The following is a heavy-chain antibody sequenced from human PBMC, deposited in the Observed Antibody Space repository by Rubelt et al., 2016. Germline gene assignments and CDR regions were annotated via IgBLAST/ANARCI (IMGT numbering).Heavy chain of an antibody. Sequence: EVQLLESGGGLVQPGGSLRLSCAASGFTFSSYAMSWVRQAPGKGLEWVSAISGSVGSTYYADSVKGRFTISRDNSKNTLYRQMNSLRAEDTAVYYCARDMGDYDDYYYYGMDVWGQGTTVTVSS. V-gene: IGHV3-23*01. CDR2: ISGSVGST. CDR1: GFTFSSYA. D-gene: IGHD4-17*01. J-gene: IGHJ6*02. CDR3: ARDMGDYDDYYYYGMDV.